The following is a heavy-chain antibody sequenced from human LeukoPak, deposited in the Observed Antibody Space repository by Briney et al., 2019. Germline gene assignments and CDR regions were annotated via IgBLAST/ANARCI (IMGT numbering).Heavy chain of an antibody. V-gene: IGHV4-61*02. Sequence: SETLSLTCTVSGGSISSGSYYWRWVRQPAGKGLEWIGRIYTSGSTNYNPSLKSRVTISVDTSKNQFSLKLSSVTAADTAVYYCARDPPYYYDTMRGALDIWGQGTMVTVSS. CDR3: ARDPPYYYDTMRGALDI. J-gene: IGHJ3*02. CDR1: GGSISSGSYY. D-gene: IGHD3-22*01. CDR2: IYTSGST.